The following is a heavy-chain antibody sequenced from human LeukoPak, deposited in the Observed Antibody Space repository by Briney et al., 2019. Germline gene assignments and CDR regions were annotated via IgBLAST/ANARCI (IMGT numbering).Heavy chain of an antibody. CDR3: ARLGGSYYTY. CDR2: IKQDGGAE. D-gene: IGHD1-26*01. Sequence: GGSLRLSCVASGFAFSSYWMTWVRQAPGKGLEWVANIKQDGGAEYYVDSVKGRFTISRDNAKNSLFLQMNSLRVEDTAVYYCARLGGSYYTYWGQGTLVTVSS. J-gene: IGHJ4*02. V-gene: IGHV3-7*01. CDR1: GFAFSSYW.